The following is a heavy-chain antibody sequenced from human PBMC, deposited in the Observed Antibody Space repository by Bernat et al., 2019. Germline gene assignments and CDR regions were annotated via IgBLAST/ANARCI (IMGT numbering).Heavy chain of an antibody. J-gene: IGHJ4*02. Sequence: VQLVESGGGVVQPGRSLRLSCAASGFTFSSYAMHWVRQAPGKGLEWVAVISYDGSNKYYADSVKGRFTISRDNSKNTLYLQMNSLRAEDTAVYYCARGDGSGWYTGYFDYWGQGTLVTVSS. V-gene: IGHV3-30-3*01. CDR1: GFTFSSYA. CDR3: ARGDGSGWYTGYFDY. D-gene: IGHD6-19*01. CDR2: ISYDGSNK.